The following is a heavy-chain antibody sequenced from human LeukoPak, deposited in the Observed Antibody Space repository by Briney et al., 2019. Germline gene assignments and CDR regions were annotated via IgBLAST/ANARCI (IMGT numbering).Heavy chain of an antibody. J-gene: IGHJ3*02. CDR2: IYYSGST. Sequence: PSETLSLTCTVSGGSMSSYYWSWIRQPPGRGLEWIGYIYYSGSTNYNPSLKSRVTISVDTSKNQFSLKLSSVTAADTAVYYCAGGATKDAFDIWGQGTMVTVSS. CDR1: GGSMSSYY. V-gene: IGHV4-59*01. CDR3: AGGATKDAFDI.